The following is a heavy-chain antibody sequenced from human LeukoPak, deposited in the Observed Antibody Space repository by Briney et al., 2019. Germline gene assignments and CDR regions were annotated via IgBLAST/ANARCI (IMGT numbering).Heavy chain of an antibody. V-gene: IGHV3-49*04. J-gene: IGHJ2*01. CDR3: TAQVFCSGRSCYSHWYFDL. D-gene: IGHD2-15*01. CDR2: IRSKAYGGTT. Sequence: GGSLRLSCTASEFTFGDYAMSWVRQAPGKGLEWVGFIRSKAYGGTTEYAASVKGRFTISRDDSKSFAYLQMNSLKTEDTAVYYCTAQVFCSGRSCYSHWYFDLWGRGTLVTVSS. CDR1: EFTFGDYA.